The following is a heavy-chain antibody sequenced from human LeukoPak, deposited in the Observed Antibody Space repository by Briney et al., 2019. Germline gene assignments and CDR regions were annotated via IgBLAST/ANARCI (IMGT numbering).Heavy chain of an antibody. CDR3: ARLAVAGTPDY. CDR1: GLPFTTYG. CDR2: INPNSGGT. V-gene: IGHV1-2*02. J-gene: IGHJ4*02. Sequence: ASVKVSCKASGLPFTTYGITWVRQAPGQGLEWMGWINPNSGGTNYAQKFQGRVTMTRDTTISTAYMELSRLRSDDTAVYYCARLAVAGTPDYWGQGTLVTVSS. D-gene: IGHD6-19*01.